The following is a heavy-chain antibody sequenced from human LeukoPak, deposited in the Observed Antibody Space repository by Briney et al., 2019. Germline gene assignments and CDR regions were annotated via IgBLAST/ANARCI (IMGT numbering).Heavy chain of an antibody. V-gene: IGHV1-46*01. CDR1: GYTFTSYY. D-gene: IGHD6-13*01. J-gene: IGHJ4*02. CDR2: INPSGGST. CDR3: AWGSSWYEIDY. Sequence: GASVKVSCKASGYTFTSYYMHWVRQAPGQGLEWMGIINPSGGSTSYAQKFQGRVTITADKSTSTAYMELSSLRSEDTAVYYCAWGSSWYEIDYWGQGTLVTVSS.